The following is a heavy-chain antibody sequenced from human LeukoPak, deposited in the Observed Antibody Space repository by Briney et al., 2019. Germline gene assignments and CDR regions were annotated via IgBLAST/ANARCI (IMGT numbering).Heavy chain of an antibody. D-gene: IGHD6-6*01. CDR2: IYSGGST. V-gene: IGHV3-66*01. CDR3: ARTGGSSPRYYYYYGKDV. CDR1: GFTVSSNY. Sequence: PGGSLRLSCAASGFTVSSNYMSWVRQAPGKGLEWVSVIYSGGSTYYADSVKGRFTISRDNSKNTLYLQMNSLRAEDTAVYYCARTGGSSPRYYYYYGKDVLGQGTTGNGS. J-gene: IGHJ6*02.